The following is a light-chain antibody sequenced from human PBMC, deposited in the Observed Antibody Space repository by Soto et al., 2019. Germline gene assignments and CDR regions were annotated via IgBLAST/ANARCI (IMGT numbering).Light chain of an antibody. J-gene: IGLJ2*01. V-gene: IGLV1-44*01. CDR1: SSNIGSYT. Sequence: QSVLTQPPSASGTPGQRVTISCSGSSSNIGSYTVNWYQQLPGAAPKLLIYINDQRPSGVPDRFPDSKSGTSASLAISGLQSEDEADYYCAAWEDSLTGVVFGGGTKLTVL. CDR3: AAWEDSLTGVV. CDR2: IND.